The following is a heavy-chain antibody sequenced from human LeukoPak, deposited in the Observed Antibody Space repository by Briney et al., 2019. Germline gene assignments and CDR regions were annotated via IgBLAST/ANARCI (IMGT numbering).Heavy chain of an antibody. CDR2: IKQDGSEK. CDR1: GFTFSSYW. D-gene: IGHD3-22*01. Sequence: GGSLRLSCAASGFTFSSYWMSWVRQAPGKGLEWVANIKQDGSEKYYVDSVKGRFTISRDNAKNSLYLQMNSLRAEGTAVYYCAREDSSGYANFDYWGQGTLVTVSS. V-gene: IGHV3-7*01. CDR3: AREDSSGYANFDY. J-gene: IGHJ4*02.